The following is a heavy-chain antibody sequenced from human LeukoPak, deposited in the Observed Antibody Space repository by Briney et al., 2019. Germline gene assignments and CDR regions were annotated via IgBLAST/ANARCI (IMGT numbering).Heavy chain of an antibody. CDR1: GFTFSNAW. D-gene: IGHD3-10*02. CDR3: AKDVRPGGGGMDV. CDR2: ISDNGRST. J-gene: IGHJ6*02. Sequence: PGGSLRLSCAASGFTFSNAWMNWVRQAPGKGLEWVSTISDNGRSTHYADSVKGRFTISRDNSKNTLDLQMNSLKAEDTAIYYCAKDVRPGGGGMDVWGQGTTVTVSS. V-gene: IGHV3-23*01.